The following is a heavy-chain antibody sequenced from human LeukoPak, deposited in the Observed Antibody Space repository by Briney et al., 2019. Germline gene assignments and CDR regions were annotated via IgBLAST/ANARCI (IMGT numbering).Heavy chain of an antibody. D-gene: IGHD3-16*02. J-gene: IGHJ4*02. V-gene: IGHV1-69*05. CDR2: IIPIFGTA. CDR3: ARGHAFSPLSYYFDY. CDR1: GGTFSSYA. Sequence: SVKVSCKASGGTFSSYAISWVRQAPGQGLEWMGGIIPIFGTANYAQKFQGRVTITTDESTSTAYMELSSLRSEDTAVYYCARGHAFSPLSYYFDYWGQGTLVTVSS.